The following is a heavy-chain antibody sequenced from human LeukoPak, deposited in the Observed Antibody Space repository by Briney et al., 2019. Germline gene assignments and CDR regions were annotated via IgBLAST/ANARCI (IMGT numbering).Heavy chain of an antibody. CDR1: GGSFSSYC. CDR2: IYYNGYT. CDR3: ARDRHWTNDWVFDY. Sequence: SETLSLTCAVYGGSFSSYCWSWIRQSPGKGLEWIGYIYYNGYTDYNPSLKRRVTISLHTSKNQFSLNLSSVTAADTAVYYCARDRHWTNDWVFDYWGQGTLVTVSS. V-gene: IGHV4-59*01. D-gene: IGHD1/OR15-1a*01. J-gene: IGHJ4*02.